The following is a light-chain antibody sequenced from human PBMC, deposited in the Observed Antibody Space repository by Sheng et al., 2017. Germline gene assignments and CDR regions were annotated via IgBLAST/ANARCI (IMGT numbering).Light chain of an antibody. CDR1: ETIAY. V-gene: IGKV3-11*01. Sequence: EIVLTQSPGTLSTSPGERVILSCRASETIAYLAWYQQKPGQAPRLLIYGASNRATGIPARFSGSGSGTDFTLTVSSLEPDDFGVYYCQQRSNWPTFGGGTKVEIK. CDR3: QQRSNWPT. J-gene: IGKJ4*01. CDR2: GAS.